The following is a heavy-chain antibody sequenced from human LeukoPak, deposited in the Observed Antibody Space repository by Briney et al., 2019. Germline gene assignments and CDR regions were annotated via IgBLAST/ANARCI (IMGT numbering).Heavy chain of an antibody. CDR1: GGTFISYA. CDR3: ARSYSSGWYGNYYFDY. Sequence: SVKVSCKAPGGTFISYAISWVRQAPGQGLKWMGRIIPIFGTANYAQKFQGRVTITTDESTSTAHMELSSLRSEDTAVYYCARSYSSGWYGNYYFDYWGQGTLVTVSS. J-gene: IGHJ4*02. V-gene: IGHV1-69*05. CDR2: IIPIFGTA. D-gene: IGHD6-19*01.